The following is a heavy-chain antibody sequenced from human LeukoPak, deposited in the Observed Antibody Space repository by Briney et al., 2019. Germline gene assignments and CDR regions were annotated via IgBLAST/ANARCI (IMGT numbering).Heavy chain of an antibody. Sequence: GGSLRLSCAASGFTVSSNYMSWVRQAPGKGLEWVSVIYSGGSTYYADSVKGRFTISRDNSKNTLYLQMNSLRAEDTAVYYCARELWFGESIGFDYWGQGTLVTVSS. D-gene: IGHD3-10*01. J-gene: IGHJ4*02. CDR3: ARELWFGESIGFDY. CDR1: GFTVSSNY. CDR2: IYSGGST. V-gene: IGHV3-53*01.